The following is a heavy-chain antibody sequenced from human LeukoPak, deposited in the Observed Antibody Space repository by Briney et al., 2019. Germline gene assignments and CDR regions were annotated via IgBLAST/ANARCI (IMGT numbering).Heavy chain of an antibody. Sequence: ASVKVSCKASGYTFTSYGISWVRQAPGQGLEWMGWISAYNGNTNYAQKLQGRATMTTDTSTSTAYMELRSLRSDDTAVYYCARDHSKVVVIGSAVPFDYWGQGTLVTVSS. CDR2: ISAYNGNT. CDR3: ARDHSKVVVIGSAVPFDY. D-gene: IGHD3-22*01. J-gene: IGHJ4*02. CDR1: GYTFTSYG. V-gene: IGHV1-18*01.